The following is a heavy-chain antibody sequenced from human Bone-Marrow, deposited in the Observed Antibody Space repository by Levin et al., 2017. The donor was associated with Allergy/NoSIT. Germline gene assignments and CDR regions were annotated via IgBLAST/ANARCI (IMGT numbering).Heavy chain of an antibody. D-gene: IGHD5-18*01. J-gene: IGHJ3*02. V-gene: IGHV5-51*01. CDR3: ARPVETALGLFQGAFDI. CDR2: IYPGDSDT. Sequence: RTGGSLRLSCKGSGYSFTSYWIGWVRQKPGKGLEWMGIIYPGDSDTRFSPSFQGQVTISADKSISTAYLQWSRPKASDTAMYYCARPVETALGLFQGAFDIWGQGTLVTVSS. CDR1: GYSFTSYW.